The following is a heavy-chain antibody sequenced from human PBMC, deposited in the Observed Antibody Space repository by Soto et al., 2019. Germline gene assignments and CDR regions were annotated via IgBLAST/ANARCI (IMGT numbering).Heavy chain of an antibody. CDR2: FIPILDKT. Sequence: QIQLVQSGAEVRKPGSSVKVSCTFSGGTFSDYTINWVRQAPGHGLEWLGRFIPILDKTHYAQKFKGRVTIAADTSPDTSPNTVSLELNSLTSDDTAIYYCATDQSMRYVDYLFDHWGQGDLVTVSS. CDR3: ATDQSMRYVDYLFDH. V-gene: IGHV1-69*08. CDR1: GGTFSDYT. J-gene: IGHJ4*02. D-gene: IGHD4-17*01.